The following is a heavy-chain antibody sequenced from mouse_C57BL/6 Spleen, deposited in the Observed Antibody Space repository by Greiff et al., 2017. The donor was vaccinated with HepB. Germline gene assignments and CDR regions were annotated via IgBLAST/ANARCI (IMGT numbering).Heavy chain of an antibody. Sequence: EVKLMESGGGLVKPGGSLKLSCAASGFTFSSYAMSWVRQTPEKRLEWVATISDGGSYTYYPDNVKGRFTISRDNAKNNLYLQMSHLKSEDTAMYYCAREGPYYFDYWGQGTTLTVSS. J-gene: IGHJ2*01. CDR2: ISDGGSYT. CDR1: GFTFSSYA. V-gene: IGHV5-4*01. CDR3: AREGPYYFDY.